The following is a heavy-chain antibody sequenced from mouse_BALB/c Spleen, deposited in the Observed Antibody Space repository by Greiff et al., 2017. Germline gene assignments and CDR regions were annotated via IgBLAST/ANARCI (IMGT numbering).Heavy chain of an antibody. V-gene: IGHV5-6-5*01. Sequence: EVHLVESGGGLVKPGGSLKLSCAASGFTFSSYAMSWVRQTPEKRLEWVASISSGGSTYYPDSVKGRFTISRDNARNILYLQMSSLRSEDTAMYYCARGHYGNAMDYWGQGTSVTVSS. CDR2: ISSGGST. D-gene: IGHD2-1*01. J-gene: IGHJ4*01. CDR3: ARGHYGNAMDY. CDR1: GFTFSSYA.